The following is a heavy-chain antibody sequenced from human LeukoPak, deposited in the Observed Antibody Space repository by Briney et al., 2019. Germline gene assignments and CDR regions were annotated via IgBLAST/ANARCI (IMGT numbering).Heavy chain of an antibody. CDR3: ARDLGRDGYNYYS. V-gene: IGHV1-69*04. J-gene: IGHJ4*02. CDR1: GGTFSSYT. D-gene: IGHD5-24*01. Sequence: VASVKVSCKASGGTFSSYTISWVRQAPGQGLEWMGRIIPILGIANYAQRFQGRVTITADKSTSTAYMELSSLRSEDTAVYYCARDLGRDGYNYYSWGQGTLVTVSS. CDR2: IIPILGIA.